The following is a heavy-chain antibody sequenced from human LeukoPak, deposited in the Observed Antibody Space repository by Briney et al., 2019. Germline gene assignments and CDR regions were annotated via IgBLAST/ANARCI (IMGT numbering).Heavy chain of an antibody. CDR3: ARAGGAYYGIAFDM. Sequence: GGSLRLSCAASGFTFSSYWMSWVRQAPGKGLEWVANIKQDGSEKYYVDSVKGRFTISRDNAKNSLYLQMNSLRGEDTAVYYCARAGGAYYGIAFDMWGQGTMVTVSS. CDR1: GFTFSSYW. V-gene: IGHV3-7*01. CDR2: IKQDGSEK. D-gene: IGHD4-17*01. J-gene: IGHJ3*02.